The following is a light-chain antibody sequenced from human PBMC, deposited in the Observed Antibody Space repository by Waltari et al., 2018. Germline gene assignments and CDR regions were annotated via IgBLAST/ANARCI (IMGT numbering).Light chain of an antibody. CDR2: EDT. J-gene: IGLJ2*01. V-gene: IGLV6-57*03. CDR1: SGNIASNY. CDR3: QSYDLNSRVV. Sequence: FMLTQPHSVSESPGKTVTISCTRSSGNIASNYVQWYQQRPAGAPTTIIYEDTQRPSGVRVRFSGSIDSSSNPASLTISGLITEDEADYYCQSYDLNSRVVFGGRTKLTVL.